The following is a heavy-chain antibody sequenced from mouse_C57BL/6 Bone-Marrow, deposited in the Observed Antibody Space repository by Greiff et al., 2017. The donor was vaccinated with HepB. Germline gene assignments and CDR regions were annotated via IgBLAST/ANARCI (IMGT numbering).Heavy chain of an antibody. CDR3: AREEGTWFAY. CDR1: GYTFTDYY. CDR2: INPNNGGT. Sequence: VQLKHSGPELVKPGASVKISCKASGYTFTDYYMNWVKQSHGKSLEWIGDINPNNGGTSYNQKFKGKATLTVDKSSSTAYMELRSLTSEDSAVYYCAREEGTWFAYWGQGTLVTVSA. V-gene: IGHV1-26*01. J-gene: IGHJ3*01.